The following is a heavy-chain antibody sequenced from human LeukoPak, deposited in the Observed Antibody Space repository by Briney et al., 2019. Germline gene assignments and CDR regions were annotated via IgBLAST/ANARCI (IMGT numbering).Heavy chain of an antibody. CDR2: IDWDDDK. V-gene: IGHV2-70*11. CDR3: ARISQDNWGPYYFDY. Sequence: SGPALVKPTQTLTLTCTFSGFSLSTSGMCVSWIRQPPGKALEWLARIDWDDDKYYSTSLKTRLTISKDTSKNQVVLTMTNMDPVDTATYYCARISQDNWGPYYFDYWGQGTLVTVSS. J-gene: IGHJ4*02. CDR1: GFSLSTSGMC. D-gene: IGHD1-1*01.